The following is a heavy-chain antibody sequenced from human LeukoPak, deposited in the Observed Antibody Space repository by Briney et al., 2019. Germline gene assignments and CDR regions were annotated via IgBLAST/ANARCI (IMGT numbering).Heavy chain of an antibody. D-gene: IGHD6-13*01. Sequence: GGSLRLSCAASGFTFSDYIMNWVRQAPGKGLEWVSFISSSSSYIYYADSVKGRFTISRDNAKNSLYLQMNSLRVEDTAVYYCARDLVRAAGTFDYWGQGTLVTVSS. J-gene: IGHJ4*02. V-gene: IGHV3-21*01. CDR2: ISSSSSYI. CDR1: GFTFSDYI. CDR3: ARDLVRAAGTFDY.